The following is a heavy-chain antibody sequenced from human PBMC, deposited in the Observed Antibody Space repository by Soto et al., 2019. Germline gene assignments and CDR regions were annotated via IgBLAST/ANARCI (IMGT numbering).Heavy chain of an antibody. J-gene: IGHJ4*02. CDR1: GGTFSVYF. D-gene: IGHD5-12*01. CDR3: ARRKDGYNRKHQTYFDY. Sequence: NPSETLSLTCAVFGGTFSVYFWSWIRQPPGKGLEWIGESNHSGSTNYNPSLKSRVTISMDTSKNQFSPKLSSVTATDTAVYYCARRKDGYNRKHQTYFDYWGQGTLVTVSS. CDR2: SNHSGST. V-gene: IGHV4-34*01.